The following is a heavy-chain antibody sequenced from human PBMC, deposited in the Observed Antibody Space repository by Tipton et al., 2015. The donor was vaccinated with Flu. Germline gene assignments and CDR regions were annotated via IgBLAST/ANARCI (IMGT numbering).Heavy chain of an antibody. CDR1: GGSFSGYY. D-gene: IGHD3-16*02. Sequence: TLSLTCAVYGGSFSGYYWSWIRQPPGKGLEWIGEINHSGSTNYNPSLKSRVTISVDTSKNQFSLKLSSVTAADTAVYYCASEYVWGSYRYNWFDPWGQGTLVTVSS. J-gene: IGHJ5*02. CDR3: ASEYVWGSYRYNWFDP. V-gene: IGHV4-34*01. CDR2: INHSGST.